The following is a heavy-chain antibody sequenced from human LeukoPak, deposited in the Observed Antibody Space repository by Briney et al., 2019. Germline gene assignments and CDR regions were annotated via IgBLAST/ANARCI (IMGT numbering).Heavy chain of an antibody. CDR1: GFTFSSYW. CDR2: IKQDGSEK. D-gene: IGHD3-10*01. Sequence: GGSLRLSCAASGFTFSSYWMSWVRQAPGKGLEWVANIKQDGSEKYYVDSVKGRFTISRDNAKNSLYLQMNSLRAEDTAVYYCARVRNYYGSGSYLGGDYYFDYWGQGTLVTVSS. J-gene: IGHJ4*02. V-gene: IGHV3-7*01. CDR3: ARVRNYYGSGSYLGGDYYFDY.